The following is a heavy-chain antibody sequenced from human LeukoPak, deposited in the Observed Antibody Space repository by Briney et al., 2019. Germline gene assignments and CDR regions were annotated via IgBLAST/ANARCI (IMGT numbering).Heavy chain of an antibody. Sequence: SETLSLTCTVSGGSVSSSSYYWGWIRQPPGKGLEWIGSIYYSGSTYYNPSPKSRVTISVDTSKNQFSLKLSSVTAADTAVYYCARLIETYFDYSRQGTLVTVSS. J-gene: IGHJ4*02. V-gene: IGHV4-39*01. D-gene: IGHD2/OR15-2a*01. CDR1: GGSVSSSSYY. CDR2: IYYSGST. CDR3: ARLIETYFDY.